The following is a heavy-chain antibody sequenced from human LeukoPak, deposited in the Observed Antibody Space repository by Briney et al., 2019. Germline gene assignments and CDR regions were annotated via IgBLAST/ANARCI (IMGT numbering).Heavy chain of an antibody. V-gene: IGHV1-18*01. CDR1: GYTFTSYG. CDR3: ARDQYSSSGHPYYYYYYMDV. J-gene: IGHJ6*03. CDR2: ISAYNGNT. Sequence: ASVKVSCKASGYTFTSYGISWVRQAPGQGLEWMGWISAYNGNTNYAQKLQGRVTMTTDTSTSTAYMELRSLRSDDTAVYYCARDQYSSSGHPYYYYYYMDVWGKGTTVTVSS. D-gene: IGHD6-13*01.